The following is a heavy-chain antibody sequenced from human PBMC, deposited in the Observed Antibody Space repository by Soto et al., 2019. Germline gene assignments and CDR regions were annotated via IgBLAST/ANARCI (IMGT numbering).Heavy chain of an antibody. CDR1: GTSLRSSGNY. CDR3: SRAREQFGGHFDY. J-gene: IGHJ4*02. Sequence: QVKLQVSGPGLVNPSQTLSLTFSFSGTSLRSSGNYWSWLRHHPVKGLEWIGQIYHSGTAYYNPSLHSRVTVSGDSSTSQFSLILESVTAAATAVYYCSRAREQFGGHFDYLGRGILVTVS. D-gene: IGHD1-26*01. CDR2: IYHSGTA. V-gene: IGHV4-31*03.